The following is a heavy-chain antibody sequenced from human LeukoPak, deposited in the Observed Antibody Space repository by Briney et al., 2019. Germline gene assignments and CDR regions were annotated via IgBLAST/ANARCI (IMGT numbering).Heavy chain of an antibody. Sequence: PGGSLRLSCAASGFTFSSYSLNWVRQAPGKGLEWVSSITSSSSYIYYADSLKGRFTISRDNAKNSLYLQMNSLRAEDTAVYYCARAGDGYSHGGDCWGQGTLVTVSS. J-gene: IGHJ4*02. CDR2: ITSSSSYI. V-gene: IGHV3-21*01. CDR3: ARAGDGYSHGGDC. D-gene: IGHD5-24*01. CDR1: GFTFSSYS.